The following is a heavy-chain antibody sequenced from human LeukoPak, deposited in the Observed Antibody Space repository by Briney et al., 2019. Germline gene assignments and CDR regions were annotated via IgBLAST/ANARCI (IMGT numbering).Heavy chain of an antibody. V-gene: IGHV7-4-1*02. CDR2: INTNTGNP. CDR3: ARREHYYYYYGMDV. J-gene: IGHJ6*02. D-gene: IGHD1-26*01. Sequence: ASVKVSCKASGYTFTSYAMNWVRQAPGQGLEWMGWINTNTGNPTYAQGFTGRFVFSLDTSVSTAYLQISSLKAEGTAVYYCARREHYYYYYGMDVWGQGTTVTVSS. CDR1: GYTFTSYA.